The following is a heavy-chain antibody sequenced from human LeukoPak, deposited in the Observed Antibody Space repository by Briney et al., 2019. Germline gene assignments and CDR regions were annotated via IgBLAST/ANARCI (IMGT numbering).Heavy chain of an antibody. D-gene: IGHD6-13*01. CDR1: GYTFTGYY. Sequence: ASVKVSCKASGYTFTGYYMHWVRQAPGQGLEWMGWINPNSGGTNYAQKFQGRVTMTRDTSISTAYMELSRLRSDDTAVYYCARILYSSSWSSYFDYWGQGTLVTVSS. J-gene: IGHJ4*02. CDR3: ARILYSSSWSSYFDY. CDR2: INPNSGGT. V-gene: IGHV1-2*02.